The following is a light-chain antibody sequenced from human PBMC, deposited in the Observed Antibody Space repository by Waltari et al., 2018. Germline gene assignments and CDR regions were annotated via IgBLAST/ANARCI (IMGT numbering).Light chain of an antibody. Sequence: QSALTQPASVSGSPGQSITISCTGPRSDLGSYHLVSWFQQHPDKAPQLLIYEVSKPPSEVSNRFSGSASGNTAYLTISGLQAEDEADYYCCSSPESSTSWVFGGGTKLTVL. CDR3: CSSPESSTSWV. V-gene: IGLV2-23*02. CDR1: RSDLGSYHL. J-gene: IGLJ3*02. CDR2: EVS.